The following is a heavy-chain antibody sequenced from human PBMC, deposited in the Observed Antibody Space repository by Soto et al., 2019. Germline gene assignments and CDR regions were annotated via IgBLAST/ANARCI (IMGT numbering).Heavy chain of an antibody. Sequence: SETLSLTCTVSGGSISSGGYYWSWIRQHPGKGLEWIGYIYYSGSTYYNPSLKSRVTISVDTSKNQFSLKLSSVTAADTAVYYCARDLIPAANLFYYYGMDVWGQGTTVTVSS. CDR1: GGSISSGGYY. D-gene: IGHD2-2*01. V-gene: IGHV4-31*03. CDR3: ARDLIPAANLFYYYGMDV. CDR2: IYYSGST. J-gene: IGHJ6*02.